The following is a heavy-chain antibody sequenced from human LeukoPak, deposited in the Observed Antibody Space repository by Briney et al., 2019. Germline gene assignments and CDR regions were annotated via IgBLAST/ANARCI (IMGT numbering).Heavy chain of an antibody. J-gene: IGHJ3*02. D-gene: IGHD4-17*01. CDR3: ASPGATTARAAFDI. V-gene: IGHV4-39*01. CDR1: GPSITSSRYY. Sequence: SQTLSPTCPVSGPSITSSRYYSGRIRQPPRNRLEWIGRIYYSGSTYYNPSLKSRVAICVVTTKTQFSLKLSSVTAADTAVYYCASPGATTARAAFDIWGQGTMVTVSS. CDR2: IYYSGST.